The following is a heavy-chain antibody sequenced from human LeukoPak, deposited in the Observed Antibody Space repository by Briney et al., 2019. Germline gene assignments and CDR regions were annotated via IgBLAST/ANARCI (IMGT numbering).Heavy chain of an antibody. V-gene: IGHV3-9*01. Sequence: GRSLRLSCAASGFTFDDYAMHWVRQAPGKGLEWVSGISWNSGSIGYADSVKGRFTLSRDNAKNLVYLQMNSLRVEDTAVYYCVNLGYSDGGQGTLVTVSS. D-gene: IGHD5-12*01. J-gene: IGHJ4*02. CDR1: GFTFDDYA. CDR2: ISWNSGSI. CDR3: VNLGYSD.